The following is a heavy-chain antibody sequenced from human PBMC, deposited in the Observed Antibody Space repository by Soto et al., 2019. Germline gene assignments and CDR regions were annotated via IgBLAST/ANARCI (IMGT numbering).Heavy chain of an antibody. CDR3: ARRLGVAPVAFDI. J-gene: IGHJ3*02. CDR2: IYPGDSDT. V-gene: IGHV5-51*01. CDR1: GYSFTNYG. Sequence: PGGPLKISCKGSGYSFTNYGMGWGRQMPGKGVEWMGIIYPGDSDTRYSPSFQGQVTISADKSISTAYLQWSSLKASDTAMYYCARRLGVAPVAFDIWGQGTMVTVSS. D-gene: IGHD3-3*01.